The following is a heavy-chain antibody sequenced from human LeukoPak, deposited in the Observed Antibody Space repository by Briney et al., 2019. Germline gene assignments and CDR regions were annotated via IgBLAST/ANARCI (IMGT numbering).Heavy chain of an antibody. CDR1: GFTFSRYS. CDR3: ARNRYFDL. CDR2: ISISSNYI. Sequence: GGSLRLSCAASGFTFSRYSMNWVRQAPGKGLEWVSSISISSNYIYYADSVKGRFTISRDNAKNSLYLQMNSLRAEDTALYYCARNRYFDLWGGGTLVTVSS. V-gene: IGHV3-21*01. J-gene: IGHJ2*01.